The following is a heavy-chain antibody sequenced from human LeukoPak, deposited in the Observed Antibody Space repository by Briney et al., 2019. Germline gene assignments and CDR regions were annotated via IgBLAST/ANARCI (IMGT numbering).Heavy chain of an antibody. CDR1: GFTFSTYA. D-gene: IGHD2-2*01. CDR3: AGYCSTASCYDLDY. V-gene: IGHV3-23*01. J-gene: IGHJ4*02. Sequence: GGSLRLSCAASGFTFSTYAIGWVRQAPGKGLDWISIISGSGGSWYFADSVKGRFTISRDNSKNTVYLQMNNLRGEDTAVYYCAGYCSTASCYDLDYWGQGTLVTASS. CDR2: ISGSGGSW.